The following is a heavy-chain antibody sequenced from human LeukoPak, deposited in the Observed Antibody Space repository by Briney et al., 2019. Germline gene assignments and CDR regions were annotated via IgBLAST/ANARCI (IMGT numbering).Heavy chain of an antibody. CDR1: GGSISSYY. CDR2: IYYSGST. CDR3: ATFRYYYDSSGYQTAEYFQH. Sequence: SETLSLTCTVSGGSISSYYWSWIRQPPGKGLEWIGYIYYSGSTNYNPSLKSRVTISVDTSKNQFSLKLSSVTAADTAVYYCATFRYYYDSSGYQTAEYFQHWGQGTLVTVSS. J-gene: IGHJ1*01. D-gene: IGHD3-22*01. V-gene: IGHV4-59*01.